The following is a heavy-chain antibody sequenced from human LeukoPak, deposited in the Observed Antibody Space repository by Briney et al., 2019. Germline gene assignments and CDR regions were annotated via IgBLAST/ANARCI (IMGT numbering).Heavy chain of an antibody. Sequence: GGSLRLSCEASGFIFNDYWMHWVRQGPGKGLVWVSRINADGSVRGYADSVKGRFTISRDIAKNTVHLQMSSLRAEDTAVYYCVRDKTTVTTFDYWGQGTLVTVSS. J-gene: IGHJ4*02. V-gene: IGHV3-74*01. CDR3: VRDKTTVTTFDY. CDR2: INADGSVR. D-gene: IGHD4-17*01. CDR1: GFIFNDYW.